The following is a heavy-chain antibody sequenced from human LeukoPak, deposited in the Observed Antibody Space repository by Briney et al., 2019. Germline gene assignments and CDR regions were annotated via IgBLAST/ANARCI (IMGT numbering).Heavy chain of an antibody. CDR3: AKEDSQYYYYGMDV. J-gene: IGHJ6*02. D-gene: IGHD3/OR15-3a*01. V-gene: IGHV3-30*18. Sequence: GGSLRLSCAASGFTLSSYGMHWVRQAPGKGLEWVAVISYDGSNKYYADSVKGRFTISRDNSKNTLYLQMNSLRAEDTAVYYCAKEDSQYYYYGMDVWGQGTTVTVSS. CDR2: ISYDGSNK. CDR1: GFTLSSYG.